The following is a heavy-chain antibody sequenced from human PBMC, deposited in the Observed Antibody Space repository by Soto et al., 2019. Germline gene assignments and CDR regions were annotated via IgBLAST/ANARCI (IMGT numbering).Heavy chain of an antibody. CDR3: ARGAGFSYASTWFDI. D-gene: IGHD5-18*01. CDR2: IYYTGNT. Sequence: KLSETLSLTCTVFGASISSGTYYWTWIRQAPGKGLEWVGHIYYTGNTNYNPALNDRVTISVDTSKNHFSLQLTSVAVADTAVYYCARGAGFSYASTWFDIWGQGTLVTVSS. CDR1: GASISSGTYY. J-gene: IGHJ5*02. V-gene: IGHV4-61*03.